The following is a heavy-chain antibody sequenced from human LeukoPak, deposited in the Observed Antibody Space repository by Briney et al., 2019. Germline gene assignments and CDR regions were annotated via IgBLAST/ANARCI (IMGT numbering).Heavy chain of an antibody. D-gene: IGHD5-18*01. CDR3: ARDRDSYGYTGFDY. CDR2: IWYDGSNK. J-gene: IGHJ4*02. CDR1: GFTFSNYG. Sequence: GRSLRLSCAASGFTFSNYGMHWVRQAPGKGLEWVAGIWYDGSNKYYADSVKGRFTISRDNSKNTLYVQMNSLRAEDMAVYYCARDRDSYGYTGFDYWGQGTLVTVSS. V-gene: IGHV3-33*01.